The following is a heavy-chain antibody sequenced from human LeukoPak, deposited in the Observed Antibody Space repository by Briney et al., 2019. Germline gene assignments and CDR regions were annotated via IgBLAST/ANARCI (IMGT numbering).Heavy chain of an antibody. J-gene: IGHJ4*02. V-gene: IGHV4-61*05. CDR1: GGSISSSSYY. D-gene: IGHD3-16*02. Sequence: SETLSLTCTVSGGSISSSSYYWSWIRQPPGEGLEWIGYIYTSGSTNYNPSLKSRVTISVDTSKNQFSLKLSSVTAADTAVYYCARSYRSRGHYFDYWGQGTLVTVSS. CDR2: IYTSGST. CDR3: ARSYRSRGHYFDY.